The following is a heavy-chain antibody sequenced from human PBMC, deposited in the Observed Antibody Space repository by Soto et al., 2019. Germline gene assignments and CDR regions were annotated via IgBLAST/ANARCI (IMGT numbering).Heavy chain of an antibody. V-gene: IGHV5-51*01. CDR3: AIFRELYNYYYYGMDV. J-gene: IGHJ6*02. CDR1: GYSFTSYW. D-gene: IGHD3-10*01. Sequence: PGESLKISCKGSGYSFTSYWIGWVRQMPGKGLEWMGIIYPGDSDTRYSPSFQGQVTISADKSISTAYLQWSSLKASDTAMYYCAIFRELYNYYYYGMDVWGQGTTVTVSS. CDR2: IYPGDSDT.